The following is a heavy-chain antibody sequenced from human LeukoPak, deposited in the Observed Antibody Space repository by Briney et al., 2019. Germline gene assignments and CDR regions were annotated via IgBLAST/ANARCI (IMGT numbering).Heavy chain of an antibody. D-gene: IGHD6-13*01. CDR2: IYYSGST. Sequence: PSETLSLTCTVSGGSISSYYWSWIRQPPGKDLKWIGYIYYSGSTNYNPSLKSRVTISVDTSKNQFSLKLSSVTAADTAVYYCARQDSSSWYSEYYFDYWGQGTLVTVSS. V-gene: IGHV4-59*08. CDR3: ARQDSSSWYSEYYFDY. CDR1: GGSISSYY. J-gene: IGHJ4*02.